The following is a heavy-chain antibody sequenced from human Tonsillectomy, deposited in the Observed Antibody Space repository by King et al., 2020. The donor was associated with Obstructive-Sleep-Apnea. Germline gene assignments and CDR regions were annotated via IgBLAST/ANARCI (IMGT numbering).Heavy chain of an antibody. CDR1: CYTFTSYG. J-gene: IGHJ5*02. V-gene: IGHV1-18*01. D-gene: IGHD1-1*01. Sequence: QLVQSGADVKKPGGSVKVSCKTSCYTFTSYGINWFRQAPGQGLEWMGWITTYNGNTDYAQNVQGRFTLRTDTSTSTVYMELRNLRSDDTAVYFCARGGTGWYDDWGQGTLVTVSS. CDR3: ARGGTGWYDD. CDR2: ITTYNGNT.